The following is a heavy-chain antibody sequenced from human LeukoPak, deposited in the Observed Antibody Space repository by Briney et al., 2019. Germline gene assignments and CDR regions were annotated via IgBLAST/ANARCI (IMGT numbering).Heavy chain of an antibody. J-gene: IGHJ2*01. V-gene: IGHV4-59*01. CDR1: GGSISSYY. CDR2: IYYSGST. D-gene: IGHD6-19*01. Sequence: PSETLSLTCTVSGGSISSYYWSWIRQPPGKGLEWIGYIYYSGSTNYNPSLKSRVTISVDTSKNQFSLKLSSVTAADTAVYYCARAGIAVAGITGYFDLWGRGTLVTVSS. CDR3: ARAGIAVAGITGYFDL.